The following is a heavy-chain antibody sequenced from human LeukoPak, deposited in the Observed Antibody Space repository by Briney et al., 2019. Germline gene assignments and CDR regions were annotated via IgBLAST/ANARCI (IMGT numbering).Heavy chain of an antibody. V-gene: IGHV3-74*01. CDR3: VRGRAAAGTFHMDV. Sequence: GESLRLSCAASGFTFSSYWMLWVRQAPGKGLVWVSRINIDGTSTTYADSVKGRFTISRDNAKDTVYLQMNSLRAEDAAVYYCVRGRAAAGTFHMDVWGKGTTVTVSS. D-gene: IGHD6-13*01. CDR1: GFTFSSYW. CDR2: INIDGTST. J-gene: IGHJ6*03.